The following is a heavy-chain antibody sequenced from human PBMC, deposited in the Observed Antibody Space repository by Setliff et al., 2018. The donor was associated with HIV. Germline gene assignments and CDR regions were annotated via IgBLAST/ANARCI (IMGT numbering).Heavy chain of an antibody. V-gene: IGHV3-23*01. CDR1: GFAFSFYA. CDR2: ISGSGIGS. Sequence: GGSLRLSCAASGFAFSFYAMNWVRQAPGKGLEWVSAISGSGIGSYYPDSVRGRFTISRDNSKNTLYLQMNSLRSEDTAVYFCAKSFNSGPTNWNIDVWGTGTTVTVSS. CDR3: AKSFNSGPTNWNIDV. J-gene: IGHJ6*03. D-gene: IGHD1-20*01.